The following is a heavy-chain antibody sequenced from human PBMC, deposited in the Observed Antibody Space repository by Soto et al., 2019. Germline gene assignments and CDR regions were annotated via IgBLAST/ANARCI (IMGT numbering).Heavy chain of an antibody. Sequence: SETLSLTCAVYGGSFSGYYWSWIRQPPGKGLEWIGETNHSGSTNYNPSLKSRVTISVDTSKNQFSLKLSSVTAADTAVYYCARGLTTVVTGVFDYWGQGTLVTVSS. CDR3: ARGLTTVVTGVFDY. CDR1: GGSFSGYY. D-gene: IGHD4-17*01. CDR2: TNHSGST. J-gene: IGHJ4*02. V-gene: IGHV4-34*01.